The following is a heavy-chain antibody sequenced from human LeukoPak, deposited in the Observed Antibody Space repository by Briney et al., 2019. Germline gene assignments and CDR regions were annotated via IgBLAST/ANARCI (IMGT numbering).Heavy chain of an antibody. CDR1: GGSISSGSYY. V-gene: IGHV4-61*02. CDR3: ARRQQQLVTFSEESYAFDI. Sequence: PSETLSLTCTVSGGSISSGSYYWSWIRQPAGKGLEWIGRIYTSGSTNYNPSLKSRVTISVDTSKNQFSLKLSSVTAADTAVYYCARRQQQLVTFSEESYAFDIWGQGTMVAVSS. D-gene: IGHD6-13*01. CDR2: IYTSGST. J-gene: IGHJ3*02.